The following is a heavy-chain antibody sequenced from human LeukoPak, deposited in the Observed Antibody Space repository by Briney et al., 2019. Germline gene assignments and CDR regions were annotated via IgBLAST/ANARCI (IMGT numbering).Heavy chain of an antibody. D-gene: IGHD2-2*01. J-gene: IGHJ5*02. V-gene: IGHV3-20*04. CDR3: ARVESYCSSTSCSSFWFDP. Sequence: GGSLRLSCAASGFTFDDYGMRWLRQAPGKGLEGVSGINWNGGSTGYADSVKGRFTISRDNAKNSLYLQMSSLRAEDTALYYCARVESYCSSTSCSSFWFDPWGQGTLVTVSS. CDR1: GFTFDDYG. CDR2: INWNGGST.